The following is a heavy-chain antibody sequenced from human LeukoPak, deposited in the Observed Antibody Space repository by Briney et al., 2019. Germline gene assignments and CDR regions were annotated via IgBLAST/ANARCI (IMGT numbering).Heavy chain of an antibody. CDR3: AREGGRYYRSDL. CDR1: GGSISSGGYY. D-gene: IGHD3-10*01. Sequence: SETLSLTCSVSGGSISSGGYYWSWIRQHPGKGLEWIGYIYYSGSTYYNPSLKSRVTISVDTSKNQFSLKLSSVTAADTAVYYCAREGGRYYRSDLWGQGTLVTVSS. V-gene: IGHV4-31*03. J-gene: IGHJ5*02. CDR2: IYYSGST.